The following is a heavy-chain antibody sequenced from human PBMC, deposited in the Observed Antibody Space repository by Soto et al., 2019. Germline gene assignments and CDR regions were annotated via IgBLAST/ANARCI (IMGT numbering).Heavy chain of an antibody. J-gene: IGHJ4*02. CDR2: IKSKSDGGTT. CDR1: GFTFSNAW. Sequence: GGSLRLSCAASGFTFSNAWMTWVRQAPGKGLEWVGRIKSKSDGGTTDYAATVKGRFIISRDDSKNTLYLQMNSLKTEDTSVYYCTTDRYCSGSSCYSVGYWGQGTLVTVSS. V-gene: IGHV3-15*01. CDR3: TTDRYCSGSSCYSVGY. D-gene: IGHD2-15*01.